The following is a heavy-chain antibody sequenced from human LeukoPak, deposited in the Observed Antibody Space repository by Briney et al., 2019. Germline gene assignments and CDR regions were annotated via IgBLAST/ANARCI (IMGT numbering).Heavy chain of an antibody. CDR2: IYYSGST. J-gene: IGHJ6*03. V-gene: IGHV4-34*01. CDR1: GGSFSGYY. CDR3: ARHDLEYSSSSGYYYYYYMDV. Sequence: SETLSLTCAVYGGSFSGYYWSWIRQPPGKGLEWIGSIYYSGSTYYNPSLKRRVTISVDTSKNQFSLKLSSVTAADTAVYYCARHDLEYSSSSGYYYYYYMDVWGKGTTVTVSS. D-gene: IGHD6-6*01.